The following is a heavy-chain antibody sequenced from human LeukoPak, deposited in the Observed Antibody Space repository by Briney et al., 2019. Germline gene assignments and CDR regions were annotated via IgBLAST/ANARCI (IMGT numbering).Heavy chain of an antibody. CDR1: GFTFSSYA. CDR2: ISGSGGIP. Sequence: GGSLRLSCAASGFTFSSYAMSWVRQASGKGLEWVSAISGSGGIPYYADSVKGRFTISRDNSKNTLYLQMNSLRAEDTAVYYRARNYSGSFHIDYWGQGTLVTVPP. CDR3: ARNYSGSFHIDY. V-gene: IGHV3-23*01. J-gene: IGHJ4*02. D-gene: IGHD1-26*01.